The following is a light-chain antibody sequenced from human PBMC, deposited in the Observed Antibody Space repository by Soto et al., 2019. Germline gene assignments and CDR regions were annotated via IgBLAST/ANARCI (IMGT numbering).Light chain of an antibody. CDR3: SSYTSSSTLYVV. Sequence: QSALTQPASVSGSPGQSITISCTGTSSGVGGYNYVSWYQQHPGKAPKLMIYDVSNRPSGVSNRFSGSKSGNTASLTISGLQAEDEADDYCSSYTSSSTLYVVFGGGTKVTVL. CDR2: DVS. J-gene: IGLJ2*01. V-gene: IGLV2-14*01. CDR1: SSGVGGYNY.